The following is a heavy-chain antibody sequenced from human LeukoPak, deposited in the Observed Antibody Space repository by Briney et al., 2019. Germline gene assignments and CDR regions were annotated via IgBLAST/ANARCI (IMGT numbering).Heavy chain of an antibody. V-gene: IGHV3-23*01. CDR3: AKESSDWSWD. D-gene: IGHD6-13*01. J-gene: IGHJ4*02. Sequence: GGSLRLACAASGFTFDSYAMSWVRQAPGEGLEWVSGISRSGGSTYYADSVKGRFTISRDNSKNALYLQMNSLRDEDTAVYFCAKESSDWSWDWGQGALVTVSP. CDR1: GFTFDSYA. CDR2: ISRSGGST.